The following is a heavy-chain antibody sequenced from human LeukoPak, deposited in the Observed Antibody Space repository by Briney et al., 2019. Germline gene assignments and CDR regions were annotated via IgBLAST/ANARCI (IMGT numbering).Heavy chain of an antibody. CDR1: GGSISSGGYH. CDR2: IYYSGST. V-gene: IGHV4-31*03. J-gene: IGHJ4*02. CDR3: ARDILGYFDY. D-gene: IGHD1-26*01. Sequence: SQTLSLTCTVSGGSISSGGYHWSWIRQHPGKGLEWIGYIYYSGSTYYNPSLKSRVTISVDTSKNQFSLKLSSVTAADTAVYYCARDILGYFDYWGQGTLVTVSS.